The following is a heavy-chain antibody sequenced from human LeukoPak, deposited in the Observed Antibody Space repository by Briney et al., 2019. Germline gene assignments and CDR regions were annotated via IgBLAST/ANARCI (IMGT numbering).Heavy chain of an antibody. CDR2: MNPNSGNT. CDR3: ATGGSSSFHYYYYMDV. D-gene: IGHD6-6*01. CDR1: GYTFTSYD. V-gene: IGHV1-8*01. Sequence: GASVKVSCKASGYTFTSYDINWVRQATGQGLEWMGWMNPNSGNTGYAQKFQGRVTMTRNTSISTAYMELSSLRSEDTAVYYCATGGSSSFHYYYYMDVWGKGTTVTVSS. J-gene: IGHJ6*03.